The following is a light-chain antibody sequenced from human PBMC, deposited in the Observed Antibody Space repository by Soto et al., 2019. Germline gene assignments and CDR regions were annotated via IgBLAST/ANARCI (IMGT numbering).Light chain of an antibody. CDR1: QTISSW. CDR3: QHYNSYSEA. V-gene: IGKV1-5*03. Sequence: DIQMTQSPSSLSASVGDRVTITRRASQTISSWLAWYQQKKGKAPKILIYKASTLKSGVPSRFRGSGSGTECTLTISRLQPDDFATCYCQHYNSYSEAFGQGTKVDIK. CDR2: KAS. J-gene: IGKJ1*01.